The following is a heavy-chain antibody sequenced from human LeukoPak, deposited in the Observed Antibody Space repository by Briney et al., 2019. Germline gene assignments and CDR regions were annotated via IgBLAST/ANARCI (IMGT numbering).Heavy chain of an antibody. J-gene: IGHJ4*02. D-gene: IGHD2-15*01. CDR1: GLTFSGYA. Sequence: GGSLRLSCAASGLTFSGYAMSWVRQAPGKGLEWVSVMSGSDGSTYYADPVKGRFTISRVNSKNTLYLQMNSLRAEDTAVYYCAKVLGVAAKYYFDFWGQGTLVTVSS. CDR3: AKVLGVAAKYYFDF. CDR2: MSGSDGST. V-gene: IGHV3-23*01.